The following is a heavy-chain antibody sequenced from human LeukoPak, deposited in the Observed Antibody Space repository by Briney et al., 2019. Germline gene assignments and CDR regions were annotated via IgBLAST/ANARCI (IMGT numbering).Heavy chain of an antibody. Sequence: PGGSLRLSCAASGFIFSRSAIHWVRQTSGKGLEWVGRIRNIANSYATSYAASVKGRFTISRDDSRNTAFLQLNSLEIEDTAMYYCARRLEVGASDLDYWGQGTLVTVSS. CDR1: GFIFSRSA. CDR2: IRNIANSYAT. D-gene: IGHD1-26*01. CDR3: ARRLEVGASDLDY. J-gene: IGHJ4*02. V-gene: IGHV3-73*01.